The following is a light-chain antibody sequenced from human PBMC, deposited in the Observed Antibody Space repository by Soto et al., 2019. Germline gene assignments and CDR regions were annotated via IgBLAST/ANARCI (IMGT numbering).Light chain of an antibody. J-gene: IGKJ1*01. CDR2: GAS. CDR1: QSGSSN. CDR3: QHYGSSRT. Sequence: IVRTQSPATLSVSPGERATLSCRASQSGSSNLAWHQQRPGQAHSLLIYGASTRATGVPERFSGSGSGTDFTLTISRLEPEDFAVYYCQHYGSSRTFGQGTKVDI. V-gene: IGKV3-20*01.